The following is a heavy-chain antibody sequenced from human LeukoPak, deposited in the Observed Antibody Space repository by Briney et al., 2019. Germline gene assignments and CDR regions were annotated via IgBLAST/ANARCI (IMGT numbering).Heavy chain of an antibody. CDR2: IYYSGST. V-gene: IGHV4-38-2*02. CDR3: ARRVGASMIDY. J-gene: IGHJ4*02. D-gene: IGHD1-26*01. CDR1: GYSIDNGYY. Sequence: PSETLSLTCTVSGYSIDNGYYWGWIRQPPGKGLEWIGYIYYSGSTYYNPSLKSRVTISVDTSKNQFSLKLSSVTAADTAVYYCARRVGASMIDYWGQGTLVTVSS.